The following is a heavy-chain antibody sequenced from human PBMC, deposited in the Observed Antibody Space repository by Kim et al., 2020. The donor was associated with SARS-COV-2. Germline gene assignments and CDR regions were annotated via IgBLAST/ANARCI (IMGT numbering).Heavy chain of an antibody. V-gene: IGHV3-23*01. J-gene: IGHJ2*01. Sequence: YADSVQGRFSISKDTSNNILYLQMSSLRADDTAIYYCAKPRPHWYFEVWGRGTLVTVSS. CDR3: AKPRPHWYFEV. D-gene: IGHD6-6*01.